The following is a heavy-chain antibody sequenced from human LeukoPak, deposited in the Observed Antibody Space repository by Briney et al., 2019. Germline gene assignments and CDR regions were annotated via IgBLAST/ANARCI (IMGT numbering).Heavy chain of an antibody. CDR2: IRSKANSYAT. CDR1: GFTFSGSA. J-gene: IGHJ4*02. Sequence: GGSLRLSCAASGFTFSGSAMHWVRQASGKGLEWVGRIRSKANSYATAYAASVKGRFTTSRDDSKNTAYLQMNSLKTEDTAVYYCTHSSRGYCSSTSCYDFHFDYWGQGTLVTVSS. CDR3: THSSRGYCSSTSCYDFHFDY. V-gene: IGHV3-73*01. D-gene: IGHD2-2*01.